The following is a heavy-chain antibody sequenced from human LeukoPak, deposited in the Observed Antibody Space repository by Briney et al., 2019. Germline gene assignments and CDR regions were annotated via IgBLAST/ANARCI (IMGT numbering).Heavy chain of an antibody. Sequence: GGSRRLSCVASGITFRSSSMHWVRQAPGKGLEWLAFIRFDGSTKYYADSVKGRFTVSRDNSKSTLYLQMNSPRAEDTAVYYCAQPDFWGQGTLVTVSS. J-gene: IGHJ4*02. CDR3: AQPDF. V-gene: IGHV3-30*02. CDR2: IRFDGSTK. CDR1: GITFRSSS.